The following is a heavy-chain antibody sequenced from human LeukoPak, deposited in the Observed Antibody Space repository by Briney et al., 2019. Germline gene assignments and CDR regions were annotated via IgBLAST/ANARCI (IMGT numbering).Heavy chain of an antibody. V-gene: IGHV1-18*01. D-gene: IGHD6-13*01. J-gene: IGHJ4*02. CDR3: ARWGKYSSIWQHLFDY. CDR2: ISAYNGNT. CDR1: AYTFTSYG. Sequence: GASVKVSCKASAYTFTSYGISWVRQAPGQGLEWMGWISAYNGNTNSAQKIQGRVTMTTDTSTNTAYMELRSLRSDDTAVYYCARWGKYSSIWQHLFDYWGEGTLVTVSS.